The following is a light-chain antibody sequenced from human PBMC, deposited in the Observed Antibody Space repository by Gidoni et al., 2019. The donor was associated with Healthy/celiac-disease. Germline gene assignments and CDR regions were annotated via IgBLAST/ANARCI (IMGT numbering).Light chain of an antibody. CDR1: QSVSSSY. CDR3: QQYGSSPLGS. V-gene: IGKV3-20*01. Sequence: EIVLTQSPGTLSLSPGERATLSCRASQSVSSSYLAWYQQKPGQAPRLLIYGASSRATGIPDRLSGSGSGTEFTLTISRLEPEDFAVYYCQQYGSSPLGSFGQGTKVEIK. J-gene: IGKJ1*01. CDR2: GAS.